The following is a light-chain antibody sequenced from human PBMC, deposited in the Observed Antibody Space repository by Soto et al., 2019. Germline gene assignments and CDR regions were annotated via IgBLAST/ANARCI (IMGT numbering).Light chain of an antibody. CDR1: QSVSISS. V-gene: IGKV3-20*01. J-gene: IGKJ2*01. CDR3: QQYGSSSYT. Sequence: EIVLTQSPGTLSLSPGERATLSCRASQSVSISSLAWYQQKPGQAPRLLIYSASSRATGIPDRFSGSGSGTDFTLIISRLEPEDFAVYYCQQYGSSSYTFGQGTNLEIK. CDR2: SAS.